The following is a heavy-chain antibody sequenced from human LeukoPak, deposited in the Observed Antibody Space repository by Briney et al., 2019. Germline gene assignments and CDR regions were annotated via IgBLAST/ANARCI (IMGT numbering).Heavy chain of an antibody. V-gene: IGHV3-23*01. Sequence: GETLRLSCAASGFTFSSHGMNWVRQAPGKGLEWVSGITGSGGNRYYADSVKGRFTISRDNSKNTLYLQMNSLRAEDTAVYYCASLLVWFGELPPDAFDIWGQGTMVTVSS. CDR3: ASLLVWFGELPPDAFDI. D-gene: IGHD3-10*01. J-gene: IGHJ3*02. CDR2: ITGSGGNR. CDR1: GFTFSSHG.